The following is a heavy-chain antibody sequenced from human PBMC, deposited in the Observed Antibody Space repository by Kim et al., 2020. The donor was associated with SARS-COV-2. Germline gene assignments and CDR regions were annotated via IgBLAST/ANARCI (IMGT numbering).Heavy chain of an antibody. CDR2: IYYSGST. Sequence: SETLSLTCTVSGGSISSGGYYWSWIRQHPGKGLEWIGYIYYSGSTYYNPSLKSRVTISVDTSKNQFSLKLSSVTAADTAVYYCARGGVLLWFGELSSQAFDIWGQGTMVTVSS. CDR3: ARGGVLLWFGELSSQAFDI. V-gene: IGHV4-31*03. D-gene: IGHD3-10*01. CDR1: GGSISSGGYY. J-gene: IGHJ3*02.